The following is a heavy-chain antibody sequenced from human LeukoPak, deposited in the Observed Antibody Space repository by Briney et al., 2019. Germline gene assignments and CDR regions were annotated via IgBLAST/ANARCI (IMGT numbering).Heavy chain of an antibody. V-gene: IGHV3-23*01. J-gene: IGHJ3*02. Sequence: GGSLRLSCAASGFTFISYWMSWVRQAPGKGLEWVSAISGSGGSTYYADSVKGRFTISRDNSKNTLYLQMNSLRAEDTAVYYCARERGKRFGPDAFDIWGQGTMVTVSS. CDR1: GFTFISYW. CDR3: ARERGKRFGPDAFDI. D-gene: IGHD3/OR15-3a*01. CDR2: ISGSGGST.